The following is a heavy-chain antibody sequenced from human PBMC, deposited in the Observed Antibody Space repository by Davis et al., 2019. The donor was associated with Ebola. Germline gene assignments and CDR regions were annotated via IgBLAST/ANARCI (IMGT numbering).Heavy chain of an antibody. Sequence: MPGGSLRLSCTVSGGSISSYYWSWIRQPPGKGLEWIGYIYYSGSTNYNPSLKSRVTISVDTSKNQFSLKLSSVTAADTAVYYCARDWAYYGMDVWGQGTTVTVSS. CDR3: ARDWAYYGMDV. J-gene: IGHJ6*02. CDR1: GGSISSYY. CDR2: IYYSGST. V-gene: IGHV4-59*12. D-gene: IGHD3-16*01.